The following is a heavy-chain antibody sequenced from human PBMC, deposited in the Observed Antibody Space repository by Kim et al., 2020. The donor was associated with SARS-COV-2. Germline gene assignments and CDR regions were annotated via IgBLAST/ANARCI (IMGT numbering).Heavy chain of an antibody. Sequence: TTNYNPSLKSRVTISVDTSKNQFSLKLSSVTAADTAVYYCARDLVGAYPFWGQGTLVTVSS. V-gene: IGHV4-59*01. J-gene: IGHJ4*02. CDR2: TT. CDR3: ARDLVGAYPF. D-gene: IGHD1-26*01.